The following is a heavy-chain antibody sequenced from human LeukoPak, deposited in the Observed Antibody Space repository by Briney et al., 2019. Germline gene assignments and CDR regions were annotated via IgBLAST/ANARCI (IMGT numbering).Heavy chain of an antibody. Sequence: PGGSLRLSCAASGFTISSNYMSWVRQAPGKGLEWVSVIYSGGSTYYADSVKGRFTISRDNSKNTLYLQMNSLRAEDTAVYYCARGRGYCSGGSCLNFDYWGQGTLVTVSS. D-gene: IGHD2-15*01. CDR2: IYSGGST. CDR1: GFTISSNY. J-gene: IGHJ4*02. CDR3: ARGRGYCSGGSCLNFDY. V-gene: IGHV3-53*01.